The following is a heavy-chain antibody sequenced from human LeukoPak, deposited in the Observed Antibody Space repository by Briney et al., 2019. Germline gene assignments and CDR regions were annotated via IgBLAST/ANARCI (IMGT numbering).Heavy chain of an antibody. CDR2: IYYSGST. D-gene: IGHD3-22*01. J-gene: IGHJ6*03. CDR3: ARDPPLYDTGYYYYMDV. V-gene: IGHV4-39*07. Sequence: SETLSLTCTVSGGSISSSSYYWGWIRQPPGKGLEWIGSIYYSGSTYYNPSLKSRVTISVDTSKKQFSLKLSSVTAADTAVYYCARDPPLYDTGYYYYMDVWGKGTTVTVSS. CDR1: GGSISSSSYY.